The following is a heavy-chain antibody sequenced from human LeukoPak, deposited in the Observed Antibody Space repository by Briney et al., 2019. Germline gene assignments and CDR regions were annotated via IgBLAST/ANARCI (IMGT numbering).Heavy chain of an antibody. CDR2: ISTGGNT. CDR3: ARSLVGSTYFDY. CDR1: GGSISGYN. V-gene: IGHV4-4*07. Sequence: PSETLSLTCTVSGGSISGYNWNWIRQPAGKGLEWIGRISTGGNTAHNPSLKSRITLSLDTTKNQLSLNLTSVTAADTAMYYCARSLVGSTYFDYWGQGTLVTVSS. D-gene: IGHD2-2*01. J-gene: IGHJ4*02.